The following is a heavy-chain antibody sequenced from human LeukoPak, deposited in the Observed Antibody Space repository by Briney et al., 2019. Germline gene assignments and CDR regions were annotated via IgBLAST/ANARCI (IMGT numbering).Heavy chain of an antibody. V-gene: IGHV4-31*03. D-gene: IGHD6-13*01. CDR1: GGSISSGGYY. Sequence: SETLSLTCTVSGGSISSGGYYWSWIRQHPGKGLEWIGYIYYSGSTYYNPSLKSRVTISVDTSKNQFSLKLSSVTAADTAVYYCARDKSYSSSWYVHNWFNPWGQGTLVIVSS. CDR3: ARDKSYSSSWYVHNWFNP. J-gene: IGHJ5*02. CDR2: IYYSGST.